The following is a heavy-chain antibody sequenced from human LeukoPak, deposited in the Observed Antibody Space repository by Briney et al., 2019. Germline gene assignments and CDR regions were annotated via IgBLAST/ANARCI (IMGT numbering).Heavy chain of an antibody. V-gene: IGHV4-4*02. CDR3: ARYVVYGSGKYYFDY. D-gene: IGHD3-10*01. CDR2: IYRDGST. CDR1: GDSISSNYW. J-gene: IGHJ4*02. Sequence: SGTLSLTCAVSGDSISSNYWWSWVRQPPGKGLEWIGEIYRDGSTNYNPSLKSRVTISVDKSKNQFSLRLSSVTAADTAVYPCARYVVYGSGKYYFDYWGQGSLVSVSS.